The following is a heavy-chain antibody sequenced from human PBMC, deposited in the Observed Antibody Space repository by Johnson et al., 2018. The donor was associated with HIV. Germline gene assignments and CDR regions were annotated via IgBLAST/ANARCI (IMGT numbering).Heavy chain of an antibody. CDR3: ARGINTVTTSGDAFDI. D-gene: IGHD4-11*01. J-gene: IGHJ3*02. Sequence: VHLVESGGGLIQPGGSLRLSCAASGFTVSSNYMSWVRQAPGKGLEWVSVIYSAGSTYYADSVKGRFTISRDNSKNTLYLQMNSLRAEDTALYYCARGINTVTTSGDAFDILGQGTMVTVSS. V-gene: IGHV3-53*01. CDR1: GFTVSSNY. CDR2: IYSAGST.